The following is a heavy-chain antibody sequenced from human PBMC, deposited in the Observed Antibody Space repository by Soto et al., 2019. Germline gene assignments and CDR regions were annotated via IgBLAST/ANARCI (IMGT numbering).Heavy chain of an antibody. V-gene: IGHV4-30-4*01. Sequence: PDTLSVTCTFSCCPIRSHDFYWSFIRPPPGQGLEWIGYIYYSGSTYYNPSLKSRVTISVDTSKNQFSLKLSSVTAADTAVYYCARDRWVRGYYYYGMDVWGQGTTVS. CDR3: ARDRWVRGYYYYGMDV. D-gene: IGHD3-10*01. CDR1: CCPIRSHDFY. CDR2: IYYSGST. J-gene: IGHJ6*02.